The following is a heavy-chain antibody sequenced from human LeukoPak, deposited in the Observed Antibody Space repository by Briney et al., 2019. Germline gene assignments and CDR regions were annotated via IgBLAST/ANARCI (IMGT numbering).Heavy chain of an antibody. Sequence: HPGGSLRLSCAASGFTFSDYWMHWVRQAPGKGLVWVSRINSDESSTTYADSVKGRFTISRDNAKNTLYLQVNSLRPEDTAVYYCARCFWGSSYYGMDVWGKGTTVTVSS. CDR2: INSDESST. J-gene: IGHJ6*04. D-gene: IGHD7-27*01. CDR3: ARCFWGSSYYGMDV. V-gene: IGHV3-74*01. CDR1: GFTFSDYW.